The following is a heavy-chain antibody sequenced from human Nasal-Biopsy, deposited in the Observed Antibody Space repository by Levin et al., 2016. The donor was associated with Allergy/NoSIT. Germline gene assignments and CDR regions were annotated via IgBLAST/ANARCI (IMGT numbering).Heavy chain of an antibody. V-gene: IGHV5-10-1*01. J-gene: IGHJ6*02. CDR2: IDPRDSYV. CDR3: ARHKALMSLLLVDV. Sequence: GESLKISCEGGGFSFHTFWISWLRQMPGKGLEWIGRIDPRDSYVNYNPSFQGHVIISVDKSISTAYLQWSSLEASDTAIYYCARHKALMSLLLVDVWGQGTTVTVSS. D-gene: IGHD2-8*01. CDR1: GFSFHTFW.